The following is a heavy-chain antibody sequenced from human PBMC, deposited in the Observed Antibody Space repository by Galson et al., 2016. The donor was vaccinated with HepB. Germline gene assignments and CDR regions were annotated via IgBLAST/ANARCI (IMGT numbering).Heavy chain of an antibody. J-gene: IGHJ6*02. CDR2: GNPRTGST. CDR3: ARDRGPNSLTGYGMDD. Sequence: SVKVSCKASGYTFINYYMHWVRQAPGQGLEWMGIGNPRTGSTSYAQKFQDRVTVTRDTSTSTVYMELSSLRSEDTAVYYCARDRGPNSLTGYGMDDWGQGTTVTVSS. D-gene: IGHD3-9*01. V-gene: IGHV1-46*01. CDR1: GYTFINYY.